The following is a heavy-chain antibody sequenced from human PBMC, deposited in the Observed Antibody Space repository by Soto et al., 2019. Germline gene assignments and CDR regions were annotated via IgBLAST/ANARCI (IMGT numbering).Heavy chain of an antibody. CDR2: ISRSSSPI. V-gene: IGHV3-48*01. CDR1: GFTFSSYS. D-gene: IGHD2-2*01. J-gene: IGHJ4*02. CDR3: ARDPDPYCSSTSCYAPFFDY. Sequence: EVQLVESGGGLVQPGGSLRLSCAASGFTFSSYSMNWVRQAPWKGLEWGSYISRSSSPIYYADCVKCQFTISSDNAKNSLYLQMNSLRAEDTAVYYCARDPDPYCSSTSCYAPFFDYWGQGTLVTVSA.